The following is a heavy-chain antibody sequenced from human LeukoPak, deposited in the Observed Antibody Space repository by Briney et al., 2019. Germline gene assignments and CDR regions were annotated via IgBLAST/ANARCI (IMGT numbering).Heavy chain of an antibody. Sequence: GGSLRLSCAASGFTFSSYGMHWVRQAPGKGLEWVAVIWYDGSNKYYADSVKGRFTISRDFSKNTVFLHMNSLRAEDTAMYYCARDEAAYYDFWSGYSQFDYWGQGTLVTVSS. CDR1: GFTFSSYG. CDR3: ARDEAAYYDFWSGYSQFDY. J-gene: IGHJ4*02. D-gene: IGHD3-3*01. V-gene: IGHV3-33*01. CDR2: IWYDGSNK.